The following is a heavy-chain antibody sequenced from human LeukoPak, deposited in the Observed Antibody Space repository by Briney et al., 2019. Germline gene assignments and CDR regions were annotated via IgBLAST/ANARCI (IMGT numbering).Heavy chain of an antibody. Sequence: GGSLRLSCAASGFTFSSHSMNWVRQTPGKGLEWVSYISSGSSARYYADSVKGRFTISRDDARNSLYLQMDSLRAEDTAVYYCARMSGSRLPGYWGQGTLVTASS. V-gene: IGHV3-48*01. CDR3: ARMSGSRLPGY. CDR1: GFTFSSHS. J-gene: IGHJ4*02. D-gene: IGHD3-3*01. CDR2: ISSGSSAR.